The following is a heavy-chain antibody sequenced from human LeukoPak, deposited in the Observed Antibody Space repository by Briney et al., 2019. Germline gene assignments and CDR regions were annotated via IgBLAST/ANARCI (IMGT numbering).Heavy chain of an antibody. CDR1: GGSFSGYY. Sequence: SETLSLTCAVYGGSFSGYYWSWIRQPPGKGLEWIGEINHSGSTNYNPSLKSRVTISVDTSKNQFSLKLSSVTAADTAVYYCASGKLDSSGYYLDAFDIWGQGTMVTVSS. CDR3: ASGKLDSSGYYLDAFDI. V-gene: IGHV4-34*01. J-gene: IGHJ3*02. D-gene: IGHD3-22*01. CDR2: INHSGST.